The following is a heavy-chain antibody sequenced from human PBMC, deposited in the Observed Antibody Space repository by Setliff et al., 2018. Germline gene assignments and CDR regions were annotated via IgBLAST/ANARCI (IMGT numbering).Heavy chain of an antibody. CDR3: VKDGTTYYYDSSGLGEYFDY. V-gene: IGHV3-64D*09. D-gene: IGHD3-22*01. Sequence: GESLKISCSASGFTFSSYAMHWVRQAPGKGLEYVSAISSNGGSTYYADSVKGRFTISRDNSKNTLYLQMSSLRAEDTAVYYCVKDGTTYYYDSSGLGEYFDYWGQGTLVTVSS. CDR2: ISSNGGST. CDR1: GFTFSSYA. J-gene: IGHJ4*02.